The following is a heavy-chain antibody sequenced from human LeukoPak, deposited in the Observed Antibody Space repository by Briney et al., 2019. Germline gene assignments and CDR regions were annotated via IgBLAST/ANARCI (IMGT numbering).Heavy chain of an antibody. J-gene: IGHJ4*02. D-gene: IGHD6-19*01. CDR1: GFTFNNYA. V-gene: IGHV3-23*01. Sequence: GGSLRLSCAASGFTFNNYAMSWVRQAPGKGLEWVATIRGSGDKMFYADSVKGRFTISSDNSDSSLYLQMNSVRAEDTAVYFCVKRGGSNGWGHFDYWGQGTLVTVSS. CDR3: VKRGGSNGWGHFDY. CDR2: IRGSGDKM.